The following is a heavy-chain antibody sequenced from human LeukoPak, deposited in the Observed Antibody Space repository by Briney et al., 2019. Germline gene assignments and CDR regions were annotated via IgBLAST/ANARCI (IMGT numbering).Heavy chain of an antibody. CDR1: GYSISSGFY. D-gene: IGHD1-1*01. CDR2: IYHSGST. V-gene: IGHV4-38-2*02. J-gene: IGHJ4*02. Sequence: SETLSLTCTVSGYSISSGFYWGWIRQPPGKRLEWIGSIYHSGSTHYNSSLKSRVTISVDTSKNQLSLKLSSVTAADTAVYYCARGVGLTQGGTFDYRGQGTLVTVSS. CDR3: ARGVGLTQGGTFDY.